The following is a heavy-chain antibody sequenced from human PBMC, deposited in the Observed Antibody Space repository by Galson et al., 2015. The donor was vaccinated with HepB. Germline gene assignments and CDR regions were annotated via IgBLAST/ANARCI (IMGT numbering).Heavy chain of an antibody. CDR1: GYTFTSYG. V-gene: IGHV1-18*04. CDR3: ARDYSDSSGYYYYYYGMDV. D-gene: IGHD3-22*01. Sequence: SVKVSCKASGYTFTSYGISWVRQAPGQGLEWMGWISAYNGNTNYAQKLQGRVTMTTDTSTSTAYMELRSLRSDDTAVYYCARDYSDSSGYYYYYYGMDVWGQGTTVTVSS. J-gene: IGHJ6*02. CDR2: ISAYNGNT.